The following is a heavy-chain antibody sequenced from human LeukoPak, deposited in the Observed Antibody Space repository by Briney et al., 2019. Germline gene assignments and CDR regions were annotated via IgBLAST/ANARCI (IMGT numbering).Heavy chain of an antibody. Sequence: GASVKVSCKASGYPFIDYYLHWVRQAPGQGLEWMGWVNPNTGDTKSAQKFQGRVTMTRDKSNSAAYMELTSLRFNDTAFYYCAKGAGYSQSPPDYWGQGTLVTVSS. CDR3: AKGAGYSQSPPDY. CDR1: GYPFIDYY. CDR2: VNPNTGDT. J-gene: IGHJ4*02. D-gene: IGHD1-26*01. V-gene: IGHV1-2*02.